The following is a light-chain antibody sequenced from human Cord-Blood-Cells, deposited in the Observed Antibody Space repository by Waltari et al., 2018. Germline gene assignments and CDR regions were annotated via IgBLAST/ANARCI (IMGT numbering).Light chain of an antibody. CDR2: EVS. V-gene: IGLV2-8*01. Sequence: QSALTQPPSASGPPGQSVTIPCTGTSSDVGGYNYVSWYQQHPGKAPKLMIYEVSKRPSGVPDRFSGSKSGNTASLTVSGLQAEDEADYYCSSYAGSNNPYVFGTGTKVTVL. CDR1: SSDVGGYNY. CDR3: SSYAGSNNPYV. J-gene: IGLJ1*01.